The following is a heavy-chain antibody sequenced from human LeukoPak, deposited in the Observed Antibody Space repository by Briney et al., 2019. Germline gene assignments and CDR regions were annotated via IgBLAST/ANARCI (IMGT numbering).Heavy chain of an antibody. D-gene: IGHD1-26*01. Sequence: KTSETLSLTCTVSGGSISGHYWSWIRQPPGKGLEWIGHFYYSGSTNYNPSLKSRVTISVDTSKNQFSLKLSSVTAADTAVYYCARITGWELSPPYWYFDLWGRGTLVTVSS. V-gene: IGHV4-59*08. CDR1: GGSISGHY. J-gene: IGHJ2*01. CDR3: ARITGWELSPPYWYFDL. CDR2: FYYSGST.